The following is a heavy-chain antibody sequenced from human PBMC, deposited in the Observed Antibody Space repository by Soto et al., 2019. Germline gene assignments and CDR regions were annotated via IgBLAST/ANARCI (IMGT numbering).Heavy chain of an antibody. CDR3: ARDLSLRQSKSLWNYSPQNYYHYMDV. D-gene: IGHD4-17*01. J-gene: IGHJ6*03. CDR2: IKEDGSEK. V-gene: IGHV3-7*01. CDR1: GFTFSNYW. Sequence: GGSLRLSCAASGFTFSNYWMNWVRQAPGKGLEWLANIKEDGSEKYYVDSVKGRFTISRDNAKNSLSLQMNSLRAEDTAVYYCARDLSLRQSKSLWNYSPQNYYHYMDVWGKGTTVTVSS.